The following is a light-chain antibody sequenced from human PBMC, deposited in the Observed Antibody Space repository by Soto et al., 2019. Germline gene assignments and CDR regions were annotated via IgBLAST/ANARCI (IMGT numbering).Light chain of an antibody. V-gene: IGLV4-69*01. J-gene: IGLJ3*02. CDR1: SGHSRYA. Sequence: QPVLTQSPSASASLGASVKLTCTLSSGHSRYAIAWHQQQPEKGPRYLMKLNSDGSHSKGDGIPDRFSGSSSGAERYLTISRLQSEDEADYYCQTWGTGMGVFGGGTKLTVL. CDR2: LNSDGSH. CDR3: QTWGTGMGV.